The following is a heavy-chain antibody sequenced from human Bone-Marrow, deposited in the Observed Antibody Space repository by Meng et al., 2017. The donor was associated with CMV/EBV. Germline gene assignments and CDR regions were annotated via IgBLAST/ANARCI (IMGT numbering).Heavy chain of an antibody. J-gene: IGHJ3*02. CDR1: GYTFTSYG. D-gene: IGHD2-2*01. V-gene: IGHV1-18*01. CDR3: ARERFQLQQGGYDAFDI. Sequence: ASVKVSCKASGYTFTSYGISWVRQAPGQGLEWMGWISAYNGNTNYAQKLQGRVTMTTDTSTSTAYMELRSLRSDDTAVYYCARERFQLQQGGYDAFDIWGQGTMVTVSS. CDR2: ISAYNGNT.